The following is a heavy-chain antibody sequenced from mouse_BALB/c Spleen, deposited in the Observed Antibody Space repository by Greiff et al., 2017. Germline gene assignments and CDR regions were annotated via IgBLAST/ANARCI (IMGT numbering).Heavy chain of an antibody. CDR1: GYAFTSYN. CDR3: ARSADGNAWFAY. Sequence: VQLQQSGPELVKPGASVKVSCKASGYAFTSYNMYWVKQSHGKSLEWIGYINPYNDGTKYNEKFKGKATLTSDKSSSTAYMELSSLTSEDSAVYYCARSADGNAWFAYWGQGTLVTVSA. CDR2: INPYNDGT. D-gene: IGHD2-1*01. V-gene: IGHV1-14*01. J-gene: IGHJ3*01.